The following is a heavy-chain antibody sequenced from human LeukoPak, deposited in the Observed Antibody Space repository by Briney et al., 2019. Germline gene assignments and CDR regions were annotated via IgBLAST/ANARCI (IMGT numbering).Heavy chain of an antibody. J-gene: IGHJ4*02. CDR2: ISYDGSNK. Sequence: GSLRLSCAASGFTFSNYMMHWVRQAPGKGLEWVAVISYDGSNKYYADSVKGRFTISRDNSKNTLYLQMNSLRAEDTAVYYCARVPRGYSYEYYFDYWGQGTLVTVSS. V-gene: IGHV3-30-3*01. D-gene: IGHD5-18*01. CDR3: ARVPRGYSYEYYFDY. CDR1: GFTFSNYM.